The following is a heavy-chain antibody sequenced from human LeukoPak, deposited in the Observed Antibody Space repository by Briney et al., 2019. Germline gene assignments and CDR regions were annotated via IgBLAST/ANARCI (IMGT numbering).Heavy chain of an antibody. D-gene: IGHD5-18*01. CDR1: GFTVSNNY. CDR2: IYSGGST. CDR3: ARETRYGGYSYGFLDY. J-gene: IGHJ4*02. Sequence: GGSLRLSCAASGFTVSNNYMDWVRQAPGKGLEWVSVIYSGGSTYYADSVKGRFTISRHNSNNTLYLQMNSLRDEDTAVYYCARETRYGGYSYGFLDYWGQGTPVTVSS. V-gene: IGHV3-53*04.